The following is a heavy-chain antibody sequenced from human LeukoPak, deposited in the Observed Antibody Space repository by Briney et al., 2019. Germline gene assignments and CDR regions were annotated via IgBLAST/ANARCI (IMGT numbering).Heavy chain of an antibody. D-gene: IGHD3-3*01. Sequence: GASVKVSCKASGYTFASYYMHWVRQAPGQGLEWMRWINPNSGGTNYAQKFQGRVTMTRDTSISTAYMELSRLRSDDTAVYYCARAPYDFWSGYYYYYMDVGGKGTTVTVSS. CDR1: GYTFASYY. CDR2: INPNSGGT. V-gene: IGHV1-2*02. CDR3: ARAPYDFWSGYYYYYMDV. J-gene: IGHJ6*03.